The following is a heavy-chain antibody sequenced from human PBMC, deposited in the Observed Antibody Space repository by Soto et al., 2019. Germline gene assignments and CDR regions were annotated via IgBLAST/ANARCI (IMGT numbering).Heavy chain of an antibody. D-gene: IGHD2-21*01. CDR2: IDPGDSYT. CDR3: ASLFCTSGSHCHSWFDP. CDR1: GYSFTTFC. V-gene: IGHV5-10-1*01. J-gene: IGHJ5*02. Sequence: PGESLKMACTGFGYSFTTFCISSVLQMPGKGLEWMGTIDPGDSYTSYSPSFQCHVTISADKSIVTAYLHCVSLQASDTAMSFCASLFCTSGSHCHSWFDPCRQRPLVTVSS.